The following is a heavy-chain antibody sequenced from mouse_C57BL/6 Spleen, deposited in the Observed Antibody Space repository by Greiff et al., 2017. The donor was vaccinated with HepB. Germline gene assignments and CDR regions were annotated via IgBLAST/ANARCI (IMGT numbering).Heavy chain of an antibody. D-gene: IGHD3-1*01. CDR1: GYTFTSYW. Sequence: QVQLQQSGAELVKPGASVKLSCKASGYTFTSYWMQWVKQRPGQGLEWIGEIDPSDSYTNYNQKFKGKATLTVDTSSSTAYMQLSSLTSEDSAVYYCARSGYDSDYWGQGTTLTVSS. CDR3: ARSGYDSDY. V-gene: IGHV1-50*01. CDR2: IDPSDSYT. J-gene: IGHJ2*01.